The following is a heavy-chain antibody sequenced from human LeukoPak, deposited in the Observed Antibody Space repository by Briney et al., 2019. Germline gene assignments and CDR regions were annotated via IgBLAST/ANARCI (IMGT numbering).Heavy chain of an antibody. D-gene: IGHD4-17*01. V-gene: IGHV4-39*07. Sequence: SETLSLTCTVSGGSISSSSYYWGWIRQPPGKGLEWIGSIYYSGSTYYNPSLKSRVTISVDTSKNQFSLKLSSVTAADTAVYYCARDTLDYGDYFDYWGQGTLVTVSS. CDR3: ARDTLDYGDYFDY. CDR2: IYYSGST. J-gene: IGHJ4*02. CDR1: GGSISSSSYY.